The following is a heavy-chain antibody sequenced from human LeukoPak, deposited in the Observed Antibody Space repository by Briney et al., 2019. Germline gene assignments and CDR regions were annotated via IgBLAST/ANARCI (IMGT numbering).Heavy chain of an antibody. D-gene: IGHD1-1*01. J-gene: IGHJ6*02. CDR3: ARDYKGHYYYGMDV. Sequence: GGSLRLSCAVSGFSVTNNYMSWVRQAPGKGLEWVSSISSSSSYIYYADSVKGRFTISRDNAKNSLYLQMNSLRAEDTAVYYCARDYKGHYYYGMDVWGQGTMVTVSS. CDR2: ISSSSSYI. CDR1: GFSVTNNY. V-gene: IGHV3-21*01.